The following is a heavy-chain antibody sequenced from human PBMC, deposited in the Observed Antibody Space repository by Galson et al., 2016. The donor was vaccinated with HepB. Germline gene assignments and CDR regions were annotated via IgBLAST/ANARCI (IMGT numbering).Heavy chain of an antibody. CDR1: GDSISSGGYS. CDR2: IYHSGRA. J-gene: IGHJ4*02. Sequence: LRLSCAASGDSISSGGYSWSWIRQPPGKGLERICYIYHSGRANYDPSLKSRVTMSVGKSKNKFSLNLNSVTAADTAVYYCARVPPATWYGYSDSWGPGTLVTVSS. V-gene: IGHV4-30-2*01. D-gene: IGHD6-13*01. CDR3: ARVPPATWYGYSDS.